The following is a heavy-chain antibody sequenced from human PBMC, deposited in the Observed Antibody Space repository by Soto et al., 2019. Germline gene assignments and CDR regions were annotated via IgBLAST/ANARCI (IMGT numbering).Heavy chain of an antibody. V-gene: IGHV4-34*01. CDR1: GGSFGTSY. Sequence: QVHLQQWGAGLLKPSETLSLTCGVYGGSFGTSYWAWIRQSPEKGLEWIGEINHNGESNYNPSLTMRVTISLDMSENQFSLKLTPVAAADTAVYYCARVTRFPDAFDIWGQGTPVIVSS. CDR3: ARVTRFPDAFDI. CDR2: INHNGES. J-gene: IGHJ3*02.